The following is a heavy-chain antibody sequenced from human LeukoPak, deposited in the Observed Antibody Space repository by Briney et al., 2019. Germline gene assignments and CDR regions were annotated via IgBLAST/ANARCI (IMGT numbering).Heavy chain of an antibody. D-gene: IGHD6-13*01. CDR3: ARRIAAAGLTWFDP. Sequence: PSETLSLTCTVSGGSISSYYWSWIRQPPGKGLEWIGYIYYSGSTNYNPSLKSRVTISVDTSKNQFSLKLSSVTAADTAVYYCARRIAAAGLTWFDPWGQGTLVTVSS. CDR2: IYYSGST. V-gene: IGHV4-59*01. J-gene: IGHJ5*02. CDR1: GGSISSYY.